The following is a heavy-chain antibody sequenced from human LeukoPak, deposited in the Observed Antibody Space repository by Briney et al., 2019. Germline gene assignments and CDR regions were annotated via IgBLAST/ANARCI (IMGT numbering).Heavy chain of an antibody. V-gene: IGHV3-30*18. J-gene: IGHJ3*02. CDR1: GDTSSS. D-gene: IGHD3-9*01. Sequence: SLRLSCAASGDTSSSIHCVLQAPGNGLGCGGGTAYDIRKKYYADSVKGRFTISRDNSKNTAYLQINSLRAEDTAVYYCAKQYDTIHNAFYILGPGAKVTVS. CDR2: TAYDIRKK. CDR3: AKQYDTIHNAFYI.